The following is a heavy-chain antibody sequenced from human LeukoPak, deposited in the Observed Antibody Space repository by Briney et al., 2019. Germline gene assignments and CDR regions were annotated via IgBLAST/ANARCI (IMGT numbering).Heavy chain of an antibody. CDR2: ISGSGGST. J-gene: IGHJ3*02. CDR1: GFTLSDAY. CDR3: AKVNTMVQGVIIAAFDI. D-gene: IGHD3-10*01. V-gene: IGHV3-23*01. Sequence: PGGSLRLSCAASGFTLSDAYMDWVRQAPGKGLEWVSAISGSGGSTYYADSVKGRFTISRDNSKYTLYLQMNSLRAEDTAVYYCAKVNTMVQGVIIAAFDIWGQGTMVTVSS.